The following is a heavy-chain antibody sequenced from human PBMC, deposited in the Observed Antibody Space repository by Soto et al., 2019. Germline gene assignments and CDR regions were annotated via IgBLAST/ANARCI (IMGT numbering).Heavy chain of an antibody. CDR3: ARASGVRLLLQQLHFDY. Sequence: SETLSLTCTVSGGSISSGGYYWSWIRQHPGKGLEWIGYIYYSGSTYYNPSLKSRVTISVDTSKNQFSLKLSSVTAADTAVYYCARASGVRLLLQQLHFDYWGQGTLVTVSS. D-gene: IGHD3-10*01. V-gene: IGHV4-31*03. J-gene: IGHJ4*02. CDR2: IYYSGST. CDR1: GGSISSGGYY.